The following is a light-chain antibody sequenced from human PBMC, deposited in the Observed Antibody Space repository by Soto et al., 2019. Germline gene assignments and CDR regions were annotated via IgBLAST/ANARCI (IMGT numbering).Light chain of an antibody. V-gene: IGKV1-39*01. CDR1: QSISSY. J-gene: IGKJ4*01. CDR3: QQSYSTPS. Sequence: DIQMTQSPSSLSASVGDRVTITCRASQSISSYLNWYQQKPGKAPKLLIYAASSLQSGVPSRFSGSGSGTDFTLTISRLQPDDFATYYCQQSYSTPSFGGGTKVEIK. CDR2: AAS.